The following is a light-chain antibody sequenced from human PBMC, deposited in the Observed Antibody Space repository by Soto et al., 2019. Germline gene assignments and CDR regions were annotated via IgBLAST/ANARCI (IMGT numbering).Light chain of an antibody. J-gene: IGLJ3*02. CDR1: SSDVGGSNY. CDR2: EVS. Sequence: QSALTQPASVSGSPGQSITISCTGTSSDVGGSNYVSWYQQHPGKVPKLLIYEVSNRPSGLSDRFSGSKSGNTASLTISGLQAEDEADYYCSSFTSNNNRVFGGGTKLTVL. CDR3: SSFTSNNNRV. V-gene: IGLV2-14*01.